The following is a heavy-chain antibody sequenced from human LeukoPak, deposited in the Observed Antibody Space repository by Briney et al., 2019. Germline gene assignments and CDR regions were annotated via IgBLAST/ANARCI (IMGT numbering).Heavy chain of an antibody. Sequence: GGSLRLSCAASGFTFSSYAMSWVRQAPGKGLEWVSGISGSGGSTYYADSVKGRFTISRDNSKNTLYLQMNSLRAEDTAVYYCAKTRPLDSSSWSHGDYWGQGTLVTVSS. V-gene: IGHV3-23*01. CDR1: GFTFSSYA. D-gene: IGHD6-13*01. CDR3: AKTRPLDSSSWSHGDY. CDR2: ISGSGGST. J-gene: IGHJ4*02.